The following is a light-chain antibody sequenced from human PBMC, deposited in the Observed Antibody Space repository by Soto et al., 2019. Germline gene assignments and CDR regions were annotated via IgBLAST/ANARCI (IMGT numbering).Light chain of an antibody. CDR2: KVS. CDR3: MQGTHWPLT. J-gene: IGKJ5*01. Sequence: QSPLSFLVTQGQGSAEPCSSSRVLVYMDGNTYLNWLQQRPGQSPRRLIYKVSTRDSGVPDRFSGSGSGTDFTLKISRVEAEDVGIYYCMQGTHWPLTFGQGTRLEIK. V-gene: IGKV2-30*01. CDR1: RVLVYMDGNTY.